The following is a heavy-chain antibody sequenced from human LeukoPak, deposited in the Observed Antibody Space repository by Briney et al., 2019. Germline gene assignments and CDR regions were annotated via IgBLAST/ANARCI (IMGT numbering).Heavy chain of an antibody. Sequence: PGGSLRLSCAASGFTFSTYSMNWVRQAPGKGLEWVSYISSSSSTIYYADSVKGRFTISRDNAKNSLYLQMNSLRAEDTAVYYCARDRVWAVPAAHFDYWGQGTLVTVSS. CDR2: ISSSSSTI. J-gene: IGHJ4*02. D-gene: IGHD2-2*01. V-gene: IGHV3-48*01. CDR3: ARDRVWAVPAAHFDY. CDR1: GFTFSTYS.